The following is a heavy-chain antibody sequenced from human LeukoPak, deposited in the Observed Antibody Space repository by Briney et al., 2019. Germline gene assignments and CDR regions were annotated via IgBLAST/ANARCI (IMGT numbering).Heavy chain of an antibody. Sequence: GSSVKVSCKASGYTFTGYYMHWVRQAPAQGLEWMGWINPNSGGTNYAQKFQGRVTMTRDTSISTAYMELSRLRSDDTAVYYCARDGPYGSGSYLFDYWGQGTLVTVSS. CDR1: GYTFTGYY. CDR2: INPNSGGT. CDR3: ARDGPYGSGSYLFDY. D-gene: IGHD3-10*01. J-gene: IGHJ4*02. V-gene: IGHV1-2*02.